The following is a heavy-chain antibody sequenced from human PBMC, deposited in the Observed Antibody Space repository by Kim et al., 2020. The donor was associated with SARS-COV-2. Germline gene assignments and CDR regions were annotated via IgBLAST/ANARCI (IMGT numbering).Heavy chain of an antibody. V-gene: IGHV3-30*18. D-gene: IGHD5-12*01. CDR3: AKDYYSGYDSPFDY. J-gene: IGHJ4*02. CDR1: GFTFSSYG. Sequence: GGSLRLSCAASGFTFSSYGMHWVRQAPGKGLEWVAVISYDGSNKYYADSVKGRFTISRDNSKNTLYLQMNSLRAEDTAVYYCAKDYYSGYDSPFDYWGQG. CDR2: ISYDGSNK.